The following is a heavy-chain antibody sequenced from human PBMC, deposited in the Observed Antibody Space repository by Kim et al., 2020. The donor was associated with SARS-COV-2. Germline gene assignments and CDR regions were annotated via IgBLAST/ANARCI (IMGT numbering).Heavy chain of an antibody. V-gene: IGHV1-8*01. CDR3: ARGDTYYDILTGYFYYYYGMYV. Sequence: ASVKVSCKASGYTFTSYDINWVRQATGQGLEWMGWMNPNSGNTGYAQKFQGRVTMTRNTSISTAYMELSSLRSEDTAVYYCARGDTYYDILTGYFYYYYGMYVWGQGTTVTVSS. CDR1: GYTFTSYD. D-gene: IGHD3-9*01. J-gene: IGHJ6*02. CDR2: MNPNSGNT.